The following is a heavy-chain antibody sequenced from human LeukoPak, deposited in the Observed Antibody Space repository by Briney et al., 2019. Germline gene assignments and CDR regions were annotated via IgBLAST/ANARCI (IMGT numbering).Heavy chain of an antibody. CDR3: TRRSPYSTGWSSYFDY. D-gene: IGHD6-19*01. Sequence: PGGSLRLSCAASGFTFSSYWGWIRQPPGKGLEWIGNIYHSGNTYYNPSLKSRVPISVDTSKNQFSLKLTSVTAADSAVYYCTRRSPYSTGWSSYFDYWGQGALVTASS. CDR1: GFTFSSY. CDR2: IYHSGNT. V-gene: IGHV4-38-2*01. J-gene: IGHJ4*02.